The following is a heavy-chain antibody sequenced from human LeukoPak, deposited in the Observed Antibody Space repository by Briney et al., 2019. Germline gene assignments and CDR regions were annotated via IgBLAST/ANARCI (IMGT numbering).Heavy chain of an antibody. V-gene: IGHV3-30*18. CDR3: AKTRRRPNDCGGDCYFGYYYYYGMDV. CDR2: ISYDGSNK. CDR1: GFTFSSYG. Sequence: PGGSLRLSCAASGFTFSSYGMHWVRQAPGKGLEWVAVISYDGSNKYYADSVKGRFTISRDNSKNTLYLQMNSLRAEDTAVYYCAKTRRRPNDCGGDCYFGYYYYYGMDVWGQGTTVTVSS. D-gene: IGHD2-21*02. J-gene: IGHJ6*02.